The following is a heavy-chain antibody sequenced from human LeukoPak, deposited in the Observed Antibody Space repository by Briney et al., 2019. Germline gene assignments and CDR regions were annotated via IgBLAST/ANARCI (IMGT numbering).Heavy chain of an antibody. CDR2: IIPIFGTA. CDR3: ARVKGSRVAAAGYFDY. J-gene: IGHJ4*02. Sequence: ASVKVSCKASGGTFSSYAISWVRRAPGQGLEWMGGIIPIFGTANYAQKFQGRVTITTDESTSTAYMELSSLRSEDTAVYYCARVKGSRVAAAGYFDYWGQGTLVTVSS. D-gene: IGHD6-13*01. CDR1: GGTFSSYA. V-gene: IGHV1-69*05.